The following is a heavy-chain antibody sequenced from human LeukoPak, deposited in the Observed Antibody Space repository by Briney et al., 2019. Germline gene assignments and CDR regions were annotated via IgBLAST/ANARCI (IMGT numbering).Heavy chain of an antibody. Sequence: ASVKVSCKASGGTFISYAISWVRQAPGQGLEWMGGIIPIFGTANYAQKFQGRVTITADESTSTAYMELSSLRSEDTAVYYCARDLNYPTFNWFDPWGQGTLVTVSS. D-gene: IGHD4-11*01. CDR2: IIPIFGTA. CDR3: ARDLNYPTFNWFDP. CDR1: GGTFISYA. J-gene: IGHJ5*02. V-gene: IGHV1-69*13.